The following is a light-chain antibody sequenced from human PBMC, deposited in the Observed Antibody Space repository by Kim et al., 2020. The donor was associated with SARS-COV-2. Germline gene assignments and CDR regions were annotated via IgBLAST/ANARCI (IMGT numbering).Light chain of an antibody. CDR3: SAWDSSLSAWV. CDR1: SNDVSYEG. Sequence: RTATLTGNGNSNDVSYEGAAWLQQHQGHPPKLLTYRNNNRPSGISDRFSASRSGNTASLTISGLQPEDETDYYCSAWDSSLSAWVFGGGTQLTVL. CDR2: RNN. J-gene: IGLJ3*02. V-gene: IGLV10-54*04.